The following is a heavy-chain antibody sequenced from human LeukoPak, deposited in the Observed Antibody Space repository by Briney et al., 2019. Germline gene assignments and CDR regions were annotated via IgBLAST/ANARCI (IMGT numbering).Heavy chain of an antibody. CDR1: GGTFSSYA. D-gene: IGHD5-24*01. Sequence: ASVKVSCKAPGGTFSSYAISWVRQAPGQGLEWMGGIIPIFGTANYAQKFQGRVTITADESTSTAYMELSSLRSEDTAVYYCARSRDGYSSWFDPWGQGTLVTVSS. J-gene: IGHJ5*02. CDR3: ARSRDGYSSWFDP. CDR2: IIPIFGTA. V-gene: IGHV1-69*01.